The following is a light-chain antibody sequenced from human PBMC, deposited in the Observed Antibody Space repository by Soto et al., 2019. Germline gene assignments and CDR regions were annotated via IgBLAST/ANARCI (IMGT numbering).Light chain of an antibody. V-gene: IGKV1-5*03. Sequence: DIQMTQSPSTLSASVGDRVTITCRASQSISSWLAWYQQKPGKAPKLLINKASSLESGVPSRFSGSGSGTEFTPTISSLQPDDFATYYCQHFNSYPWTFGQGTRLENK. CDR3: QHFNSYPWT. J-gene: IGKJ5*01. CDR1: QSISSW. CDR2: KAS.